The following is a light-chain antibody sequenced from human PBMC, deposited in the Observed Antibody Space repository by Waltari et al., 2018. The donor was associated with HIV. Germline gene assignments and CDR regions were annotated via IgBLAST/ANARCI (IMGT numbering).Light chain of an antibody. Sequence: EVVLTQFPDTLSVSPGDRVSLSCRASQSVDRHFLAWYQQVRGRPPRLLIYGTSIRATCVPDRFRGGGSGTDFTLNITGLEPEDYGIYVCQQCSWSYTFGPGTHLEI. CDR2: GTS. CDR1: QSVDRHF. CDR3: QQCSWSYT. J-gene: IGKJ2*01. V-gene: IGKV3-20*01.